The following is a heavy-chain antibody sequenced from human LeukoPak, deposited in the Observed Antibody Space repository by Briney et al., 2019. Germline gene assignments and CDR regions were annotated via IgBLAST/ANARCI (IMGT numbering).Heavy chain of an antibody. CDR1: GFTFSSYA. J-gene: IGHJ4*02. CDR3: ARGDCSGDCYHPLYY. D-gene: IGHD2-21*02. CDR2: IRHDGSIK. Sequence: GGSLRLSCAASGFTFSSYAMHWVRQAPGQGLDWVAFIRHDGSIKYYADSVKGRFTISRDNSKNTLYLQMNSLRTEDTAVYDCARGDCSGDCYHPLYYWGQGSLVTVSS. V-gene: IGHV3-30*02.